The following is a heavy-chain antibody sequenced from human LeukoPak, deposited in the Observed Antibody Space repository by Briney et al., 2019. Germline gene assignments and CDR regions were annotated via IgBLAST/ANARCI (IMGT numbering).Heavy chain of an antibody. CDR3: AREQLVSYYFDY. Sequence: ASVKVSCKASGYTFTGYYMHWVRQAPGQGLEWMGWINPNSGGTNYAQKFQGRVTMTRDTSICTAYMELSRLRSDDTAVYYCAREQLVSYYFDYWGQGTLVTVSS. J-gene: IGHJ4*02. V-gene: IGHV1-2*02. D-gene: IGHD6-6*01. CDR1: GYTFTGYY. CDR2: INPNSGGT.